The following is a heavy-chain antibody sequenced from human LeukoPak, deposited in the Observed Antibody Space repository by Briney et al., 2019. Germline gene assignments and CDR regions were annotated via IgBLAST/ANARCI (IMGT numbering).Heavy chain of an antibody. CDR1: GFTFSSYA. CDR3: AKSDYDSSGFKLPLDY. CDR2: ISGSGGST. Sequence: QPGGSLRLSCAASGFTFSSYAMSWVRQAPGKGLEWVSAISGSGGSTYYADSVKGRFTISRDNSKNTLYLQMNSLRAEDTAVYYCAKSDYDSSGFKLPLDYWGQGTLVTVSS. J-gene: IGHJ4*02. D-gene: IGHD3-22*01. V-gene: IGHV3-23*01.